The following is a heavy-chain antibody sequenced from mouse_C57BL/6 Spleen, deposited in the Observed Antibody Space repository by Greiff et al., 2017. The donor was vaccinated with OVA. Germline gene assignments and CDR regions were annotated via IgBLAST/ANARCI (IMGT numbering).Heavy chain of an antibody. CDR3: ARDRVYSRYFEV. V-gene: IGHV5-4*01. CDR1: GFTFSSYA. Sequence: VHLVESGGGLVKPGGSLKLSCAASGFTFSSYAMSWVRQTPEKRLEWVATISDGGSYTYYPDNVKGRFTISRDNAKNNLYLQMSHLKSEDTAMYYCARDRVYSRYFEVWGTGTTVTVSS. CDR2: ISDGGSYT. D-gene: IGHD1-1*01. J-gene: IGHJ1*03.